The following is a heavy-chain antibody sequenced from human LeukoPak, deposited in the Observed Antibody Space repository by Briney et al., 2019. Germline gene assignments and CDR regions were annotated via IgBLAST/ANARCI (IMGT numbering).Heavy chain of an antibody. V-gene: IGHV3-30-3*01. Sequence: GGSLRLSCAGSGFTFKNYALHWIRQAPGKGLEWEAAISYERSNKDYADSVKGRFTISRDNSHNTVFLQMNSLRTEDTAVYFCARGKGIRYLEWLLSYHWGQGTLVTVSS. CDR3: ARGKGIRYLEWLLSYH. D-gene: IGHD3-3*01. J-gene: IGHJ5*02. CDR2: ISYERSNK. CDR1: GFTFKNYA.